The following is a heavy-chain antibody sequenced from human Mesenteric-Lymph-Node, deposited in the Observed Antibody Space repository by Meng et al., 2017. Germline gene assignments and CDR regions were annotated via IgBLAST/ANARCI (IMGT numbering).Heavy chain of an antibody. J-gene: IGHJ4*02. V-gene: IGHV4-34*01. CDR2: INHSGST. Sequence: QVQLQQWGAGLLKPSETLSLTCAVHGGSFSGYYWSWIRQPPGKGLEWIGEINHSGSTNYNPSLKSRVTISVDTSKNQFSLKLSSVTAADTAVYYCARGGGNSWYIDYWGQGTLVTVFS. D-gene: IGHD6-13*01. CDR3: ARGGGNSWYIDY. CDR1: GGSFSGYY.